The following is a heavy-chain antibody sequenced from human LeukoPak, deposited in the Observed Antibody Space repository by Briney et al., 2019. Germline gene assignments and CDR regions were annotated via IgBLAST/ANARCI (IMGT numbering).Heavy chain of an antibody. CDR2: INSDGSST. CDR1: GFTFSTYW. V-gene: IGHV3-74*01. Sequence: PGGSLRLSCAASGFTFSTYWMHWVRQAPGTGLVWVSLINSDGSSTNYADSVKGRFTLSRENAKNTLYLQMNSLRAQDTAVYYRATDVPAVTIFGYWGQGTLVTVSS. CDR3: ATDVPAVTIFGY. D-gene: IGHD2-2*01. J-gene: IGHJ4*02.